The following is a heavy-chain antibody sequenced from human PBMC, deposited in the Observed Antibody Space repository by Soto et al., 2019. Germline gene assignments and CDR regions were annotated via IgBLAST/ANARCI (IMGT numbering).Heavy chain of an antibody. V-gene: IGHV3-30-3*01. Sequence: LGGSLRLSCAASGFTFSSYAMHWVRQAPGKGLEWVAAISYDGSDKYYADSVKGRFTISRDNSKNTLYLQMNSLRAEDTAVYYCARETIGGMDVWGQGTTVTVSS. CDR2: ISYDGSDK. J-gene: IGHJ6*02. CDR1: GFTFSSYA. CDR3: ARETIGGMDV. D-gene: IGHD1-26*01.